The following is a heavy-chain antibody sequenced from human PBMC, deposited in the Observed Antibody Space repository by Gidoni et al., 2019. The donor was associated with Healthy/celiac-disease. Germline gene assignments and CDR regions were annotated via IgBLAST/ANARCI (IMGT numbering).Heavy chain of an antibody. Sequence: QVQLVESGGGVVQPGRSLRLSCAASGFTFRSYGMHWVRQAPGKGLEWVAVIWYDGSNKYYADSVKGRFTIARDNSKNTLYLQMNSLRAEDTAVYYCAREGVGADYYYYYGMDVWGQGTTVTVSS. J-gene: IGHJ6*02. CDR3: AREGVGADYYYYYGMDV. CDR2: IWYDGSNK. CDR1: GFTFRSYG. D-gene: IGHD3-10*01. V-gene: IGHV3-33*01.